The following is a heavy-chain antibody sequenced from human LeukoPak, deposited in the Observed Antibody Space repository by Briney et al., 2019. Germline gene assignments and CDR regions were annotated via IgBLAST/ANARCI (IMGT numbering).Heavy chain of an antibody. D-gene: IGHD2-15*01. CDR2: VNRDGSET. CDR1: GFALSSHW. Sequence: PGGSLRLSCAASGFALSSHWMTWVRQVPGRGPEWVANVNRDGSETYYLDSVKGRFTISKDNAKNSLYLQMNSLKASDTGMYYCVRTPTCSSGGCYPNWFDSWGQGTLVTVSS. CDR3: VRTPTCSSGGCYPNWFDS. J-gene: IGHJ5*01. V-gene: IGHV3-7*03.